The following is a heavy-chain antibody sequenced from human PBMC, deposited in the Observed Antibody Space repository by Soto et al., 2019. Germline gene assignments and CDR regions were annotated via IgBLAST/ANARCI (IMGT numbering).Heavy chain of an antibody. CDR2: IGASGDIT. Sequence: GALRLSCAASGFSFTNFAMGWVLQAPGKGLEWVAGIGASGDITWYADSVKGRLSISRDNSKNTLYLQLNSLRFEDTAVYYCAKDDFTDRGDDYFDYWGPGTLVTVSS. J-gene: IGHJ4*02. V-gene: IGHV3-23*01. D-gene: IGHD2-21*02. CDR1: GFSFTNFA. CDR3: AKDDFTDRGDDYFDY.